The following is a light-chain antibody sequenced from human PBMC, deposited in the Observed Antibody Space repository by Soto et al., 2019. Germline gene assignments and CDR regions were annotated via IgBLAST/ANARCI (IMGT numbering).Light chain of an antibody. CDR1: SSNIETND. J-gene: IGLJ2*01. V-gene: IGLV1-47*02. CDR3: ATWDDSLSGVV. Sequence: QSVLTQPPSSSGTPGQRVTISGSGSSSNIETNDIFWHQQLPGSAPKLLIYSNDQRPSGVPDRFSASKSGTSASLAISGLRSEDEAEYFCATWDDSLSGVVFGGGTKVTVL. CDR2: SND.